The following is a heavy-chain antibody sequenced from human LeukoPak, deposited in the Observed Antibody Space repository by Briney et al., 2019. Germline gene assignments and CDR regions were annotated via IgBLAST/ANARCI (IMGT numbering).Heavy chain of an antibody. J-gene: IGHJ4*02. CDR2: ISGSGGST. CDR1: GFTFSSYA. D-gene: IGHD3-16*01. CDR3: AKDLGDYGY. V-gene: IGHV3-23*01. Sequence: GASLRLSCAASGFTFSSYAMSWVRQAPGKGLEWVSAISGSGGSTYYADSVKGRFTISRDNSKNTLYLQMNSLRAEDTAVCYRAKDLGDYGYWGQGTLVTVSS.